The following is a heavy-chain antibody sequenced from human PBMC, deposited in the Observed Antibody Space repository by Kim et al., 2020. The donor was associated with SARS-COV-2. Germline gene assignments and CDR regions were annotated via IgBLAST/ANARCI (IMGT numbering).Heavy chain of an antibody. J-gene: IGHJ6*02. Sequence: GGSLRLSCAASGFTFNVRWMHWVRQAPGKGLVWVSRILADGSETTYSDPVKGRFTISRDNARNTVYLQMNSLRAKDMAVNYSTRYDSFGMYVWGPGTTVT. CDR3: TRYDSFGMYV. CDR2: ILADGSET. V-gene: IGHV3-74*01. CDR1: GFTFNVRW.